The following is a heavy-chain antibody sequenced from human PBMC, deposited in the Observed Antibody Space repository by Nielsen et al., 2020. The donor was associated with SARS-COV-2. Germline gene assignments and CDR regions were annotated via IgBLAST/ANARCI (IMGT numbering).Heavy chain of an antibody. CDR3: AKGNAMIVVGMTFDY. V-gene: IGHV3-30-3*01. J-gene: IGHJ4*02. CDR1: GFTFSSYA. Sequence: GGSLRLSCAASGFTFSSYAMHWVRQAPGKGLEWVAVISYDGSNKYYADSVKGRFTISRDNSKNTLYLQMNSLRAEDTAVYYCAKGNAMIVVGMTFDYWGQGTLVTVSS. CDR2: ISYDGSNK. D-gene: IGHD3-22*01.